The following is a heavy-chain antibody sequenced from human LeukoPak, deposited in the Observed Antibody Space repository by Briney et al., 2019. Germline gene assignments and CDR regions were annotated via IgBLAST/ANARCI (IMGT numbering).Heavy chain of an antibody. D-gene: IGHD4-17*01. V-gene: IGHV3-21*01. CDR1: GFTFSSYT. J-gene: IGHJ4*02. CDR2: ISSSTSYI. Sequence: GGSLRLSCAASGFTFSSYTMSWVRQAPGKGLEWVSSISSSTSYIYYADSVKGRFTISKDNAKNSLYLQMNSLRAEDTAVYYCARAGGSTVSHSDYWGQGTLVTVSS. CDR3: ARAGGSTVSHSDY.